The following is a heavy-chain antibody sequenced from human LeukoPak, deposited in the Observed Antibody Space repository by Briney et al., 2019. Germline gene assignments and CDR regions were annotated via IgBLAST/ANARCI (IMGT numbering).Heavy chain of an antibody. Sequence: PGGSLRLSCSASGFTFSSYGMSWVRQAPGKGLEWVSAISGSGAGTYYADSVKGRFTVSRDNSKNTLYLQMNSLRAEDTAVYYCAKTGYYSSERPFDYWGQGTLVTVSS. V-gene: IGHV3-23*01. CDR2: ISGSGAGT. CDR3: AKTGYYSSERPFDY. CDR1: GFTFSSYG. J-gene: IGHJ4*02. D-gene: IGHD3-10*01.